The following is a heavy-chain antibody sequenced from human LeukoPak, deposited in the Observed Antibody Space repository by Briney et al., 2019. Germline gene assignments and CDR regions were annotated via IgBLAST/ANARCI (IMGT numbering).Heavy chain of an antibody. D-gene: IGHD3-10*01. J-gene: IGHJ4*02. Sequence: GGSLRLSCAASGFTVSSDYMSWVRQAPGKGLEWVSVVYSGGTTYYADSVKGRFTISRDNSKNTLYLQMNSLRAEDTAVYYCAKQLMVRGYFDYWGQGTLVTVSS. V-gene: IGHV3-53*01. CDR1: GFTVSSDY. CDR3: AKQLMVRGYFDY. CDR2: VYSGGTT.